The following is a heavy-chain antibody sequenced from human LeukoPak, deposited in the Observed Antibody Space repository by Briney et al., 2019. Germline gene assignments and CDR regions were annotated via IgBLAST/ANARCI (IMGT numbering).Heavy chain of an antibody. Sequence: GGSLRLSRAASGFTFSDYNMNWVRQAPGKGLEWVSSISRSPTYIYYADSVKGRFTISRDNAKNSLYLQMNSLRAEDTALYYCARDYDIFTAYTNDAFDIWGQGTMVTVSP. CDR2: ISRSPTYI. CDR1: GFTFSDYN. CDR3: ARDYDIFTAYTNDAFDI. V-gene: IGHV3-21*01. D-gene: IGHD3-9*01. J-gene: IGHJ3*02.